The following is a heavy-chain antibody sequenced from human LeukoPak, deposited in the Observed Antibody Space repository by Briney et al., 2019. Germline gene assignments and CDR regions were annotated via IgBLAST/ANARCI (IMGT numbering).Heavy chain of an antibody. D-gene: IGHD3-22*01. CDR3: ATEGGNYYDSSGYYYFN. J-gene: IGHJ4*02. CDR2: ISGYSGNT. CDR1: GYTFTSYG. V-gene: IGHV1-18*01. Sequence: ASVKVSCKASGYTFTSYGLSWVRQAPGQGLEWMGWISGYSGNTNYAQKLQGRVTMTEDTSTDTAYMELSSLRSEDTAVYYCATEGGNYYDSSGYYYFNWGQGTLVTVSS.